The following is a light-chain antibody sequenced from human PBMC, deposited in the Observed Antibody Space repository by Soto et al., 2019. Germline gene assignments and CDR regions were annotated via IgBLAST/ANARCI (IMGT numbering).Light chain of an antibody. J-gene: IGLJ3*02. Sequence: QSVLTQPASVSGSPGQSITISCTGTSSDVGGYYYVSWYQHHPGKAPKLMIYQVSNRPSGVSNRFSGSKSGNTASLTISGLQAEDEADYFCATWDDSLSGRVFGGGTKLTVL. V-gene: IGLV2-14*01. CDR3: ATWDDSLSGRV. CDR1: SSDVGGYYY. CDR2: QVS.